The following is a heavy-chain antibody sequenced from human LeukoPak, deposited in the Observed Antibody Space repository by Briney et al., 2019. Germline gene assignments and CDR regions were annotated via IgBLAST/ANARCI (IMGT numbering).Heavy chain of an antibody. D-gene: IGHD2-21*01. V-gene: IGHV3-23*01. CDR3: ATLPIKAGDTIDY. Sequence: GGSLRLSCAASGFTFSSYWMHWVRQAPGKGLEWVSGISGSGGSTYYADSVKGRFTMSRDNTKNTLYLQMNSLRAEDTAVYYCATLPIKAGDTIDYWGQGTLVTVSS. J-gene: IGHJ4*02. CDR2: ISGSGGST. CDR1: GFTFSSYW.